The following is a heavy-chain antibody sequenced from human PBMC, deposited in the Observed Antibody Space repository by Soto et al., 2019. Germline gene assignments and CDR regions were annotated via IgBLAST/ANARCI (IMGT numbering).Heavy chain of an antibody. Sequence: QVQLVQSGAEMKKPGSSVKVSCQASGDSFDSLTINWVRQAPGQGLEWMGRIIPVLGMANYAQKFQGRVTIIADKSTSTVYMELSSLTSEDTAVYYCARELGGYDYLYYSYYMDVWGEGTTVTVSS. V-gene: IGHV1-69*08. CDR2: IIPVLGMA. CDR1: GDSFDSLT. D-gene: IGHD5-12*01. J-gene: IGHJ6*03. CDR3: ARELGGYDYLYYSYYMDV.